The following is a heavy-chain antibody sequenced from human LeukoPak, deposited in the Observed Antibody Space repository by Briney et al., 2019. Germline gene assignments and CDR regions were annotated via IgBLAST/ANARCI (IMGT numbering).Heavy chain of an antibody. V-gene: IGHV4-59*12. D-gene: IGHD3-10*01. CDR3: ARGTFGEWKYEYYYYYGMDV. CDR2: IYYSGST. J-gene: IGHJ6*02. Sequence: PSETLSLTCTVSGGSISSYYWSWIRQPPGKGLEWIGYIYYSGSTNYNPSLKSRVTISVDTSKNQFSLKLSSVTAADTAVYYCARGTFGEWKYEYYYYYGMDVWGQGTTVTVSS. CDR1: GGSISSYY.